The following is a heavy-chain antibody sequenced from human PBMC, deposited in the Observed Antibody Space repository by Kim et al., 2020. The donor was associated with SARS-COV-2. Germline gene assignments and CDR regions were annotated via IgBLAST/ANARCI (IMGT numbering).Heavy chain of an antibody. D-gene: IGHD6-19*01. J-gene: IGHJ2*01. CDR3: ARGSQQWYGDWYFDL. V-gene: IGHV4-59*09. Sequence: PSLRSRVTISVDTSKNQFSLKLSSVTAADTAVYYCARGSQQWYGDWYFDLWGRGTLVTVSS.